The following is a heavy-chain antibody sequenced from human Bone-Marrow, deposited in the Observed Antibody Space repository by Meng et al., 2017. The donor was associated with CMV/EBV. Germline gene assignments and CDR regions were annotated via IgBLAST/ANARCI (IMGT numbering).Heavy chain of an antibody. D-gene: IGHD3-22*01. CDR1: GGTFSSYG. Sequence: ASVKVSCKASGGTFSSYGISWVRQAPGQGLEWMGWISAYNGNTNYAQKLQGRVTMTTDTSTSTAYMELRSLRSDDTAVYYCARDHYDSSGYYYVGELDAFDIWGQGTMVTVSS. CDR3: ARDHYDSSGYYYVGELDAFDI. V-gene: IGHV1-18*01. CDR2: ISAYNGNT. J-gene: IGHJ3*02.